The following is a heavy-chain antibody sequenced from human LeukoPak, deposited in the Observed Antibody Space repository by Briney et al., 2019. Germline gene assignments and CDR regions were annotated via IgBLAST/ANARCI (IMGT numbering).Heavy chain of an antibody. CDR2: ISDNGGST. CDR1: GFTFSSYA. D-gene: IGHD6-13*01. V-gene: IGHV3-23*01. CDR3: ARGGGMRSWYDFDY. Sequence: GGSLRLSCAASGFTFSSYAMTWVRQAPGKGLEWVSAISDNGGSTYYADSVKGCFTISRDNSKNTLYLQMNSLRAEDTAVYYCARGGGMRSWYDFDYWGQGTLVTVSS. J-gene: IGHJ4*02.